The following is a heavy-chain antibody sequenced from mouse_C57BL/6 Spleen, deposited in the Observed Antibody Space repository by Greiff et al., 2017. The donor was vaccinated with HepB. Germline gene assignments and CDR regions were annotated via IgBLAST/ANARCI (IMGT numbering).Heavy chain of an antibody. V-gene: IGHV1-22*01. Sequence: EVQLQESGPELVKPGASVKMSCKASGYTFTDYNMHWVKQSHGKSLEWIGYINPNNGGTSYNQKFKGKATLTVNKSSSTAYMELRSLTSEDSAVYYCASYSNHVSYAMDYWGQGTSVTVSS. CDR1: GYTFTDYN. D-gene: IGHD2-5*01. CDR3: ASYSNHVSYAMDY. CDR2: INPNNGGT. J-gene: IGHJ4*01.